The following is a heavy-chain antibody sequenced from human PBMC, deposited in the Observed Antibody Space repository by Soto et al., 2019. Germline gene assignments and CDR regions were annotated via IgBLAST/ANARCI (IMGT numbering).Heavy chain of an antibody. CDR3: ARDGGSGTNYYYGMDV. Sequence: SETLSLTCTVSGGSISSYYWSWIRQPPGKGLEWIGYIYYSGSTNYNPSLKSRVTISVDTSKNQFSLKLSSVTAADTDVYDCARDGGSGTNYYYGMDVWGQGTTVTVS. J-gene: IGHJ6*02. CDR2: IYYSGST. D-gene: IGHD3-10*01. V-gene: IGHV4-59*01. CDR1: GGSISSYY.